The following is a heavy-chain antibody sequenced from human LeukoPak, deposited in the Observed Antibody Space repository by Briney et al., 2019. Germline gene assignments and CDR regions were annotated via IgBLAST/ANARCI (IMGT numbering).Heavy chain of an antibody. V-gene: IGHV1-18*01. D-gene: IGHD4-17*01. J-gene: IGHJ4*02. Sequence: ASVKVSCKASGYTFTSYVISWVRQAPGQGLEWMGWISTYNGSTNYAQKLQGRVTMTTDTSTGTAYMELRSLRSDDTAVYSCARALSPDYGDSSIVYGGRGPLVTVSS. CDR3: ARALSPDYGDSSIVY. CDR2: ISTYNGST. CDR1: GYTFTSYV.